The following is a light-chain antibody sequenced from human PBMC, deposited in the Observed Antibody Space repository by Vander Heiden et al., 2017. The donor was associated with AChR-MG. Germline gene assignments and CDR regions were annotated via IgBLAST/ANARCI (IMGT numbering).Light chain of an antibody. Sequence: SYVLTQPPSVSVAPGKTARITCGGNNIGSKSLNWYQQKPGQAPVLVVYDDSDRHSGIPERFSGSNSGNTATLTISRVEAGDEADYYCQVWDSSSDHLVFGGGTKLTVL. V-gene: IGLV3-21*03. J-gene: IGLJ3*02. CDR3: QVWDSSSDHLV. CDR1: NIGSKS. CDR2: DDS.